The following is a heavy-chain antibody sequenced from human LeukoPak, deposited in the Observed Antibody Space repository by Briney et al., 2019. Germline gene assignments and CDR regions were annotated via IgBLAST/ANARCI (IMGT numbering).Heavy chain of an antibody. V-gene: IGHV3-7*01. CDR2: IKQDGSEK. D-gene: IGHD1-7*01. J-gene: IGHJ4*02. CDR1: GFPFSSYW. Sequence: QPGGSLRLSCVASGFPFSSYWMTWVRQAPGKGLEWVANIKQDGSEKYYVDSVKGRFTISRDNAENSLYLQMNSLRAEDTAVYYCATSRTFDYWGQGTLVTVSS. CDR3: ATSRTFDY.